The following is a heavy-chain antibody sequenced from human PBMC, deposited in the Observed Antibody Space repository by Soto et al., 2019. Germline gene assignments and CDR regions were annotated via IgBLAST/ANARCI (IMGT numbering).Heavy chain of an antibody. V-gene: IGHV4-30-2*01. D-gene: IGHD6-25*01. CDR3: ARDSARLHYCDY. Sequence: QLQLQESGSGLVKPSQTLSLTGTVSGASVSSGSYSWSWIRQPPGKVLEWIGYVYHSGTSYYTPSLKGRVTISLDRSKNQVSLNLTSVTAADTAVYYCARDSARLHYCDYGGQGILVTVSS. CDR1: GASVSSGSYS. J-gene: IGHJ4*02. CDR2: VYHSGTS.